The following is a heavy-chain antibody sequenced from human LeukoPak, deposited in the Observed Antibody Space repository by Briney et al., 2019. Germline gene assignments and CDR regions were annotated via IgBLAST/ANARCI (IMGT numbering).Heavy chain of an antibody. CDR1: GFTLSSYA. V-gene: IGHV3-23*01. Sequence: PGGSLRLSCAASGFTLSSYAMSWVRQAPGKGLEWVSAISGSGGNTYYADAVKGRFAISRDNAKNSLYLQMNSLRAEDTAVYYCARKSGSSGYPFDYWGQGTLVTVSS. CDR3: ARKSGSSGYPFDY. D-gene: IGHD3-22*01. J-gene: IGHJ4*02. CDR2: ISGSGGNT.